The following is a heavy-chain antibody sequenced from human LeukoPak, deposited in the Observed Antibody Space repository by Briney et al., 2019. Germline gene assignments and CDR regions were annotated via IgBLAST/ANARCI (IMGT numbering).Heavy chain of an antibody. CDR1: GGSISSSSYY. CDR2: TYYSGST. D-gene: IGHD5-18*01. V-gene: IGHV4-39*02. Sequence: TSETLSLTCTVSGGSISSSSYYWGWIRQPPGKGLEWIGSTYYSGSTYYNPSLKSRVTISVDTSKNQFSLKLSSVSAADTAVYYCAREQLWSSYHFDYWGQGTLVTVSS. CDR3: AREQLWSSYHFDY. J-gene: IGHJ4*02.